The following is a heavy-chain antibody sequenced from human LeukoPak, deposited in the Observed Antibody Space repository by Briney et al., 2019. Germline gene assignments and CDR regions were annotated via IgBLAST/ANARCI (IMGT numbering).Heavy chain of an antibody. J-gene: IGHJ5*02. Sequence: ASETLSLTCTVSGGSINSYYSSWIRQPPGKGLEWIGYIYYSGSTNYNPSLKSRVTISVDTSKNQFSLKLSSVTAADTAVYYCARHWGNWFDPWGQGTLVTVSS. CDR2: IYYSGST. D-gene: IGHD3-16*01. V-gene: IGHV4-59*08. CDR3: ARHWGNWFDP. CDR1: GGSINSYY.